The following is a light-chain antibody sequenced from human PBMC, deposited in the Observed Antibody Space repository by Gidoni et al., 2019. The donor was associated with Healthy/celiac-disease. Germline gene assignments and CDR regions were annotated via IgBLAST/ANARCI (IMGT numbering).Light chain of an antibody. CDR1: QGISSY. J-gene: IGKJ1*01. CDR3: QQLNSYLWT. Sequence: DIQLTPSPSFLSASVGDRVTITCRASQGISSYLAWYQQKPGKAPKLLIYAAYTLQSGVPSRFSGSGSGKEFTLTISSLQPEDFATYYCQQLNSYLWTFXQXTKVXIK. V-gene: IGKV1-9*01. CDR2: AAY.